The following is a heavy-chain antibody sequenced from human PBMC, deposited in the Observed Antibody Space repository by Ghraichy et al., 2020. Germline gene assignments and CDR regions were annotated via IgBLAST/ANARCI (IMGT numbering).Heavy chain of an antibody. CDR1: GYTFTGYY. J-gene: IGHJ6*02. D-gene: IGHD5-24*01. Sequence: ASVKVSCKASGYTFTGYYMHWVRQAPGQGLEWMGRINPNSGGTNYAQKFQGRVTMTRDTSISTAYMELSRLRSDDTAVYYCARDVEMATMNAGYYYGMDVWGQGTTVTVSS. CDR2: INPNSGGT. V-gene: IGHV1-2*06. CDR3: ARDVEMATMNAGYYYGMDV.